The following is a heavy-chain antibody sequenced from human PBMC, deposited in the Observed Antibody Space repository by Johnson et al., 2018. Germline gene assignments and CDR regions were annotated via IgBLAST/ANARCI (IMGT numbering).Heavy chain of an antibody. D-gene: IGHD4-17*01. CDR3: ARDGHTVARLRDSYYYGMDV. CDR2: ILYDGSNK. Sequence: QVQLQESGGGVVQPGRSLRLSCAASGFTFSSYGMHWVRQAPGKGLEWVAVILYDGSNKYYADSVKGRFTISRDNSKNTLYLQMNSLSAEDTAVYYWARDGHTVARLRDSYYYGMDVWGQGTTVTVSS. CDR1: GFTFSSYG. J-gene: IGHJ6*02. V-gene: IGHV3-33*05.